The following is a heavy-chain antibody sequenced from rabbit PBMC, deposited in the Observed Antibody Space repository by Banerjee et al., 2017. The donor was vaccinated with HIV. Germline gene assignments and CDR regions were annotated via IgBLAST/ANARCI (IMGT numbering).Heavy chain of an antibody. CDR1: GFDFSGYG. CDR2: ITYVGRA. J-gene: IGHJ4*01. D-gene: IGHD3-1*01. V-gene: IGHV1S28*01. CDR3: LRRWGSMDL. Sequence: QSLEESGGDLVKPGGSLKVSCKASGFDFSGYGVSWVRQAPGKGLEWIGYITYVGRAYYANWVKGRFTISRDNAQNTVSLQMNSLTAADTATYFCLRRWGSMDLWGQGTLVTVS.